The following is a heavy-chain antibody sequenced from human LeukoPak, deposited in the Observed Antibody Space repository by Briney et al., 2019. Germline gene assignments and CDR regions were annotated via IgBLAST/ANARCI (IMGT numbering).Heavy chain of an antibody. CDR3: ARDKSYFGSGNYHYFDS. CDR2: INGDGSTT. V-gene: IGHV3-74*01. J-gene: IGHJ4*02. D-gene: IGHD3-10*01. Sequence: GGSLRLSCAASGFTFSNYYMHWVRQAPGKGLVWVSHINGDGSTTGYADSVKGRFTISRDNAKNTLYLQMNSLRPEDTALYYCARDKSYFGSGNYHYFDSWGQGALVIVSS. CDR1: GFTFSNYY.